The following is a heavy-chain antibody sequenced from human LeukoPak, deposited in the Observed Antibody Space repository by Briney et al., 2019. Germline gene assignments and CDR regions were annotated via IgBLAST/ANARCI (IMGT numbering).Heavy chain of an antibody. D-gene: IGHD7-27*01. V-gene: IGHV3-21*05. CDR3: ARDANWAFDY. CDR1: GFSFSSYS. Sequence: AGGSLRLSCTASGFSFSSYSMNWVRQAPGKGLEWISYIISSANFMSYADSVEGRFTISRDNAKNSVYLQMNSLRAGDTAVYYCARDANWAFDYWGQGTLVTVSS. J-gene: IGHJ4*02. CDR2: IISSANFM.